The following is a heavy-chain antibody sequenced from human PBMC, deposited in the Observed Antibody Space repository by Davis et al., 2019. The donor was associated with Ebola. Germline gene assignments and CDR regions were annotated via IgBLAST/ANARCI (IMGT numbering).Heavy chain of an antibody. V-gene: IGHV4-30-4*01. Sequence: SETLSLTCTVSGGSISSGDYYWNWIRQPPGKGLEWIGFIYYTGSTYYNQSLKSRFTISLDTSKNQFSLKLSSVTAADTAVYYCARDRGVVIPAALRDAFDIWGQGTLVTVSS. CDR3: ARDRGVVIPAALRDAFDI. D-gene: IGHD2-2*01. J-gene: IGHJ3*02. CDR1: GGSISSGDYY. CDR2: IYYTGST.